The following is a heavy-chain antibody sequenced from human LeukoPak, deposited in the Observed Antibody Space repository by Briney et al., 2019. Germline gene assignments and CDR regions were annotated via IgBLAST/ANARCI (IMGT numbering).Heavy chain of an antibody. CDR2: IYYSGST. J-gene: IGHJ4*02. Sequence: SETLSLTCTVSGGSIRSYYWSWIRQPPGKGLEWIGYIYYSGSTDYNPSLKSRVTMPVDTSKNQFSLKLSSVTAADTAVYYCARCGYSGYEYDYWGQGTLVTVSS. V-gene: IGHV4-59*08. CDR3: ARCGYSGYEYDY. CDR1: GGSIRSYY. D-gene: IGHD5-12*01.